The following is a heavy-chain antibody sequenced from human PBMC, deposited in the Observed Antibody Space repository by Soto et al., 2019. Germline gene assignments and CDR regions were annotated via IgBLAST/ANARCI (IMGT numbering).Heavy chain of an antibody. CDR3: ATRYSGSYYFDY. J-gene: IGHJ4*02. D-gene: IGHD5-12*01. V-gene: IGHV5-51*01. Sequence: EVQLVQSGAEVKKPGESLKISCKASGYSFTDFWIAWVRQMPGKGPEWMGLIYPGDSDTRYNPPFQGQVTISADKSVTTIYLQWSSLKASDTAMYFCATRYSGSYYFDYWGQGTQVTVSS. CDR2: IYPGDSDT. CDR1: GYSFTDFW.